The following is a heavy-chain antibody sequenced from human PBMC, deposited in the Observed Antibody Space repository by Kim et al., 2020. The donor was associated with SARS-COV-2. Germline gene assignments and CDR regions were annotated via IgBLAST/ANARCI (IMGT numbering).Heavy chain of an antibody. CDR3: ARDEGGTVTTPLWFDP. Sequence: ASVKVSCKASGYTFTGYYMHWVRQAPGQGLEWMGWINPNSGGTNYAQKFQGRVTMTRDTSISTAYMELSRLRSDDTAVYYCARDEGGTVTTPLWFDPWGQGTLVTVSS. CDR2: INPNSGGT. CDR1: GYTFTGYY. J-gene: IGHJ5*02. D-gene: IGHD4-4*01. V-gene: IGHV1-2*02.